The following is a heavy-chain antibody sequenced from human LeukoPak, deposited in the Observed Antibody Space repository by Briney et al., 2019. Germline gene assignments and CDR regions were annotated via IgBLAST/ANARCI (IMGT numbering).Heavy chain of an antibody. CDR1: GGSVSSSTYY. J-gene: IGHJ4*02. CDR2: VYYTGYT. CDR3: ARHDYDSSGYRRDYYFDY. Sequence: SETLSLTCGVCGGSVSSSTYYWGWFRQPPGKGLEWVGCVYYTGYTYYNPSLKSRLTMSVDTSKNQFSLRLSSVTAADTAIYYCARHDYDSSGYRRDYYFDYWGQGTLVTVSS. D-gene: IGHD3-22*01. V-gene: IGHV4-39*01.